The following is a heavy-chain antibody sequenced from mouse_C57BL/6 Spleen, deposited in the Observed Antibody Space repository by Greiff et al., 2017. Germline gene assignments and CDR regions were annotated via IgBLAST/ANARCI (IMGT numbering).Heavy chain of an antibody. J-gene: IGHJ2*01. CDR1: GFTFSSYG. CDR3: ARQEITTYFDY. V-gene: IGHV5-6*01. CDR2: ISSGGSYT. Sequence: EVMLVESGGDLVKPGGSLKLSCAASGFTFSSYGMSWVRQTPDKRLEWVATISSGGSYTYYPDSVKGRFTISRDNAKNTLYLQMSSLKSEDTAMYYCARQEITTYFDYWGQGTTLTVSS. D-gene: IGHD2-4*01.